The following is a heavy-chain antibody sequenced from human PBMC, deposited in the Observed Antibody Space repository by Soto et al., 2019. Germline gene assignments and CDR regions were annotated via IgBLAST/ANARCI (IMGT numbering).Heavy chain of an antibody. V-gene: IGHV3-74*01. Sequence: EVQLVESGGGLVQPGGSLRLSCAASGFTFSSYWMHWVRQAPGKGLVWVSRINSDGSSTSYADSSKGRFTISRDNAKNTLHLQMNSLRAEDTDVYYCAIRASLYASSGYFDYWGQGSLVTVSS. J-gene: IGHJ4*02. D-gene: IGHD3-22*01. CDR1: GFTFSSYW. CDR3: AIRASLYASSGYFDY. CDR2: INSDGSST.